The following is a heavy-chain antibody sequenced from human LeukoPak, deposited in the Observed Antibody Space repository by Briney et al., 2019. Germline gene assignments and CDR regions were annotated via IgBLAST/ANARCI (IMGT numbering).Heavy chain of an antibody. CDR1: GYTFTGYY. Sequence: ASVKVSCKASGYTFTGYYMHWVRQAPGQGLEWMGWINPNTGGTNYAQKLQGRVTMTTDTSTSTAYMELRSLRSDDTAVYYCARDGTYSSSWIDYWGQGTLVTVSS. CDR3: ARDGTYSSSWIDY. CDR2: INPNTGGT. V-gene: IGHV1-2*02. D-gene: IGHD6-13*01. J-gene: IGHJ4*02.